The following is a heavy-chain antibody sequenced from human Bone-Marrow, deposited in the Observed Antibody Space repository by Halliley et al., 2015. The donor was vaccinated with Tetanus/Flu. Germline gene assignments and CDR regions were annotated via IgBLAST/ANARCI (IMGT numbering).Heavy chain of an antibody. CDR3: ARLVGLQANGDFHFDY. CDR1: GYSFISYW. Sequence: QLVQSEAEVEKSGESLKISCKVSGYSFISYWIGWVRQMPGKGLEWMGIIYPGDSDTRYSPSFQGQVTISADKSISTAYLQWSSLKASDTAMYYCARLVGLQANGDFHFDYWGQGTLVTVSS. V-gene: IGHV5-51*01. J-gene: IGHJ4*02. CDR2: IYPGDSDT. D-gene: IGHD4-17*01.